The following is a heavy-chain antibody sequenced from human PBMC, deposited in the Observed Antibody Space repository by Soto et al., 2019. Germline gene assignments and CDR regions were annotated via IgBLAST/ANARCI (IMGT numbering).Heavy chain of an antibody. V-gene: IGHV3-30-3*01. J-gene: IGHJ4*02. Sequence: GGSLRLSCAASGFTFSSYAMHWVRQAPGKGLEWVAVISYDGSNKYYADSVKGRFTISKDNSKNTLYLQMNSLRAEDTAVYYCARDFRSSGWYIWYWGQGTLVTVSS. D-gene: IGHD6-19*01. CDR3: ARDFRSSGWYIWY. CDR1: GFTFSSYA. CDR2: ISYDGSNK.